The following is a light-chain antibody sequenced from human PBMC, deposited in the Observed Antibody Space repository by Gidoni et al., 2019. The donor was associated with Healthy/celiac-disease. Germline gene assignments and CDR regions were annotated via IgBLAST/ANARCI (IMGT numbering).Light chain of an antibody. Sequence: EIVLTQSPGTLSLSPGERATLSCRASQSVSSSYLAWYKQKPGQAPRLLSYGASSRATGIPDRFSGSGSGTDFTLTISRLEPEDFAVYYCQQYGSSPRTFGGGTKVEIK. CDR1: QSVSSSY. CDR2: GAS. J-gene: IGKJ4*01. V-gene: IGKV3-20*01. CDR3: QQYGSSPRT.